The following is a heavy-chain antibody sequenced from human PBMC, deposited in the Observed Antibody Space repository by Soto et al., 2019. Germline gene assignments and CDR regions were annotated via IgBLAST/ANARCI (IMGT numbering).Heavy chain of an antibody. V-gene: IGHV4-61*08. D-gene: IGHD3-10*01. J-gene: IGHJ4*02. Sequence: SETLSLTCAVSGGSISSGGYSWSWIRQPPGKGLEWIGYIYYSGSTNYNPSLKSRVTISVDTSKNQFSLKLSSVTAADTAVYYCARRYGSSFDYWGQGTLVTVSS. CDR1: GGSISSGGYS. CDR3: ARRYGSSFDY. CDR2: IYYSGST.